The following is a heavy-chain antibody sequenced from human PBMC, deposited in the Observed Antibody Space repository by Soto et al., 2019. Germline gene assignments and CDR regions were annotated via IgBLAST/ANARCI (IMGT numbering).Heavy chain of an antibody. CDR3: AKGGLYNSSWYEGY. Sequence: EVQLWESGGALVQPGGSLRLSCAASGFTFSSYAMSWVRQAPGKGLAWVSSISASGDSTHNADSVKGRFASSRDNSKNTLDVQLNSLTADDTAVYYCAKGGLYNSSWYEGYLGQGTLFTVSS. D-gene: IGHD6-13*01. V-gene: IGHV3-23*01. CDR2: ISASGDST. CDR1: GFTFSSYA. J-gene: IGHJ4*02.